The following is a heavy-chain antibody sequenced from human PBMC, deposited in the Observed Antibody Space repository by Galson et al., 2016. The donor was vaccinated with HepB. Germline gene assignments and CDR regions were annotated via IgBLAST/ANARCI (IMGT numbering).Heavy chain of an antibody. CDR2: ISSGRDTT. Sequence: SLRLSCAASGFTFSSYSMNWVRQAPGKGLEWVSYISSGRDTTYYADSVKGRFTISRDHPKNSLYLQMNSLRDDDTAVYYCARDSSSWSTPLWFDPWGQGTLVTVSS. D-gene: IGHD6-13*01. J-gene: IGHJ5*02. V-gene: IGHV3-48*02. CDR1: GFTFSSYS. CDR3: ARDSSSWSTPLWFDP.